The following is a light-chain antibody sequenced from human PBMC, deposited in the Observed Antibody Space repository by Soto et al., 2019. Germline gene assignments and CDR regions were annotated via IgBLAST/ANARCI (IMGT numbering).Light chain of an antibody. CDR3: QQYDSSSVT. Sequence: IILTQSPGTLSLSPGEGATLSCKASQTVISTHLAWYQQKPGQAPRLLIYATSNRATGIPDRFSGSGSERDFTLTIDRLEPEDFAVYYCQQYDSSSVTFGQGTRLDLK. J-gene: IGKJ5*01. CDR2: ATS. CDR1: QTVISTH. V-gene: IGKV3-20*01.